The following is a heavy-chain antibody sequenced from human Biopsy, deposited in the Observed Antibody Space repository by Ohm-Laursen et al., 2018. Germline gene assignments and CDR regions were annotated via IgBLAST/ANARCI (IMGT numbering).Heavy chain of an antibody. J-gene: IGHJ4*02. CDR3: ARLTRSTPTTGV. D-gene: IGHD2-8*01. Sequence: ATVKVSCKASGYIFTGYYMHWVRQAPGQGLEWMGWLNTNSGDTEYAENFQGRVTMTRDTSISTAYMELSRLRSDDTAVYYCARLTRSTPTTGVWGQGTLVTVSS. CDR2: LNTNSGDT. V-gene: IGHV1-2*02. CDR1: GYIFTGYY.